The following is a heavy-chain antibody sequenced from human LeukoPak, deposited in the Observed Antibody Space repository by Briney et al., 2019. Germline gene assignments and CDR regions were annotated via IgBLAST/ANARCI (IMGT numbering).Heavy chain of an antibody. CDR1: GFTFSRYG. CDR2: ISYDGSNK. V-gene: IGHV3-30*18. D-gene: IGHD5-24*01. CDR3: AKLGQSGYNSYY. Sequence: GGSLRLSCAASGFTFSRYGMHWVRQAPGRGLEWVAVISYDGSNKYYADSVKGRFTISRDNSKDTLYLQMNSLRAEDTAVYYCAKLGQSGYNSYYWGQGTLVTVSS. J-gene: IGHJ4*02.